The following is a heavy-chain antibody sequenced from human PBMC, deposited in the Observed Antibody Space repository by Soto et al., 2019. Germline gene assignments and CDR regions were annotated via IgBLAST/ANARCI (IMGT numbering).Heavy chain of an antibody. CDR1: GYTFSDFD. CDR3: ARGNPFNYAGFDV. D-gene: IGHD3-16*01. CDR2: MNAKSGDT. V-gene: IGHV1-8*01. J-gene: IGHJ6*02. Sequence: GASVKVSCKASGYTFSDFDINWLRQASGQGPEWMGWMNAKSGDTFFAQRFQGKFNMTWDTSLSTAYMEAGSLTSDDTAMYYCARGNPFNYAGFDVWGQGTTVTVS.